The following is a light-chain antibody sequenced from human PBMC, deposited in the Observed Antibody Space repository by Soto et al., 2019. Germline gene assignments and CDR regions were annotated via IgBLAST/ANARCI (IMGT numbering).Light chain of an antibody. V-gene: IGKV3-11*01. CDR2: DAS. J-gene: IGKJ4*01. Sequence: EIVLTQSPATLSLSPGGRATLSCRASQSVSNSLAWYQQKPGQPPRLLIYDASYRGSGVPARFSGSGSETDFTLTIISLEPEDFAVYYCQQRSSWPPFTFGGGTKVE. CDR3: QQRSSWPPFT. CDR1: QSVSNS.